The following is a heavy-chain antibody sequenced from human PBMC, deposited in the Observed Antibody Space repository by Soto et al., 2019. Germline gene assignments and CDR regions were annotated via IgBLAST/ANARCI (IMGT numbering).Heavy chain of an antibody. V-gene: IGHV3-30*03. D-gene: IGHD3-22*01. J-gene: IGHJ5*01. CDR1: GFIFSGSG. Sequence: QVQLVESGGGVVQPGRSLRLTCAASGFIFSGSGMHWVRQAPGKGLEWVALVSNDGIRKYYGDSVKGRFTISRDNAEKTVYPQNNSLRAEDTAGYYCARWVGGSMYDNSGKYDSWGQGTLVTVSS. CDR2: VSNDGIRK. CDR3: ARWVGGSMYDNSGKYDS.